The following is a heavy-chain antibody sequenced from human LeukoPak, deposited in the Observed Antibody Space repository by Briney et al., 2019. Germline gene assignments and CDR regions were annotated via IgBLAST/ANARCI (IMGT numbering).Heavy chain of an antibody. CDR3: ARVDRYHFYLDV. J-gene: IGHJ6*03. CDR1: GGTSSTHS. Sequence: GASVTVSFKASGGTSSTHSITWVRQAPGQGLEWLGGIIPLFRTPHSAQNFQGRVTITTDESTCTAYMELTSLRSDDTAIYYCARVDRYHFYLDVWGKGTTVTVSS. V-gene: IGHV1-69*05. CDR2: IIPLFRTP.